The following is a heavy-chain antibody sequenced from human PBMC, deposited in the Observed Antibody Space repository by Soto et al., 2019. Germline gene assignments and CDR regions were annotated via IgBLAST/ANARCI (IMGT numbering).Heavy chain of an antibody. D-gene: IGHD6-6*01. J-gene: IGHJ5*02. CDR1: GESVSSNIAA. V-gene: IGHV6-1*01. CDR3: ARARLRIAARPESWFDP. Sequence: SQTLSLTCGVSGESVSSNIAAWNWIRQSPSRGLEWLGRTYYRSKWYVDYAVSLRGRITINPDTSRNQFSLQLNTVTPEDTAVYYCARARLRIAARPESWFDPWGQGTLVTVSS. CDR2: TYYRSKWYV.